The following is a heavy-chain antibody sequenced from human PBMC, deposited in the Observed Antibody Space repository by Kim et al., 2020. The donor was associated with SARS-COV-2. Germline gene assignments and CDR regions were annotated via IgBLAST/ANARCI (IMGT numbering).Heavy chain of an antibody. V-gene: IGHV3-11*06. Sequence: GGSLRLSCAASGFTFSDYYMSWIRQAPGKGLEWVSYISSSSSYTNYADSVKGRFTISRDNAKNSLYLQMNSLRAEDTAVYYCARVPLKIFGVVIPDWYFDRWGRGTLVTVSS. CDR3: ARVPLKIFGVVIPDWYFDR. D-gene: IGHD3-3*01. J-gene: IGHJ2*01. CDR2: ISSSSSYT. CDR1: GFTFSDYY.